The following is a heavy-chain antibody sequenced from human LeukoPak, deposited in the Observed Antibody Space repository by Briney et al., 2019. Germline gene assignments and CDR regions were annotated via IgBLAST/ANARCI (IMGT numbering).Heavy chain of an antibody. CDR3: AREGCSGGVCYFDY. D-gene: IGHD2-15*01. Sequence: SETLSHTCTVSGGSISYYYLTWIRQPAGKGLEWIGRIDASGNTRYTPSLRSRVTLSIDTPGQQFSLKLSSVTAADTAVYFCAREGCSGGVCYFDYWGRGTLVTVSS. CDR1: GGSISYYY. CDR2: IDASGNT. J-gene: IGHJ4*02. V-gene: IGHV4-4*07.